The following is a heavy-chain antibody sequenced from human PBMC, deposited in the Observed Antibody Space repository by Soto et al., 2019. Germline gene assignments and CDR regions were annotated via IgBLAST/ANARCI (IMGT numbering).Heavy chain of an antibody. D-gene: IGHD2-2*01. CDR1: GFTFSSYS. J-gene: IGHJ6*02. CDR3: ARDPIYCSSTSCGPVWV. Sequence: GGSLRLSCAASGFTFSSYSMNWVRQAPGKGLEWVSSISSSSSYIYYADSVKGRFTISRDNAKNSLYLQMNSLRAEDTAVYYCARDPIYCSSTSCGPVWVWGQGTTVTVSS. V-gene: IGHV3-21*01. CDR2: ISSSSSYI.